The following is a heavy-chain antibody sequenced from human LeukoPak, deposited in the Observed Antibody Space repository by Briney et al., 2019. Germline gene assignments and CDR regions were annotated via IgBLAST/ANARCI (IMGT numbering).Heavy chain of an antibody. CDR3: ARNLASRIRQVIVLSGYYFDY. CDR2: IYHKGNS. V-gene: IGHV4-34*01. Sequence: SETLSLTCAVYGGSFSEYYWSWIRPAPGKGLEWIGEIYHKGNSNYNPSLKGRLTISVDTSKNQFSLRLNSVTAADAAVYYCARNLASRIRQVIVLSGYYFDYCDQGALVTVSS. CDR1: GGSFSEYY. D-gene: IGHD3-10*01. J-gene: IGHJ4*02.